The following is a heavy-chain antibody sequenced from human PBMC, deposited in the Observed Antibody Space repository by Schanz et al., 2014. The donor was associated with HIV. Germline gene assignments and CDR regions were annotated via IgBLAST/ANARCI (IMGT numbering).Heavy chain of an antibody. CDR3: ARGDGGYWYYFDY. D-gene: IGHD5-12*01. CDR2: ISSDGTNK. V-gene: IGHV3-30*04. CDR1: AFTFRSYA. J-gene: IGHJ4*02. Sequence: QVQLVESGGGVVQPGRSLRLSCAASAFTFRSYALHWVRQAPGKGLEWVADISSDGTNKYYADSVKGRFTISRDNSKNTLYLQMNSLRAEDTAVYYCARGDGGYWYYFDYWGQGTLVTVSS.